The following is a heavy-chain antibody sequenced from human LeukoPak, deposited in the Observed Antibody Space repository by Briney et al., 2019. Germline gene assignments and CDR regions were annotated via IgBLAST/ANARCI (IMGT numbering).Heavy chain of an antibody. CDR2: IIPIFGTA. CDR3: ARGYGSGSYLTYYYYYGMDV. V-gene: IGHV1-69*13. Sequence: SVKVSCKASGGTFSSYAISWVRQAPGQGLEWMRGIIPIFGTANYAQKFQGRVTITADESTSTAYMELSSLRSEDTAVYYCARGYGSGSYLTYYYYYGMDVWGQGTTVTVSS. D-gene: IGHD3-10*01. CDR1: GGTFSSYA. J-gene: IGHJ6*02.